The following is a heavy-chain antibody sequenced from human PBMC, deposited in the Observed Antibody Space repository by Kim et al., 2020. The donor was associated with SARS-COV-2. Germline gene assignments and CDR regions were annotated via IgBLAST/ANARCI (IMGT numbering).Heavy chain of an antibody. J-gene: IGHJ4*02. V-gene: IGHV3-33*01. Sequence: GGSLRLSCAASGFTFSSYGMHWVRQAPGKGLEWVAVIWYDGSNKYYADSVKGRFTISRDNSKNTLYLQMNSLRAEDTAVYYCARDGSSSWYVLVYYFDYWGQGTLVTVSS. D-gene: IGHD6-13*01. CDR1: GFTFSSYG. CDR2: IWYDGSNK. CDR3: ARDGSSSWYVLVYYFDY.